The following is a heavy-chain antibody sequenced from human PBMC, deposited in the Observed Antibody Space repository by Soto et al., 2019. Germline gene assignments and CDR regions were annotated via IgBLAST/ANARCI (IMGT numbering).Heavy chain of an antibody. V-gene: IGHV1-2*04. J-gene: IGHJ6*02. CDR2: LNPKSGGT. Sequence: SVKVSCTASRYSRTGSHISWAAQSSLQGLEWLGRLNPKSGGTSTAQKFHGWVTMTTDTSSSTASMELTRLTSDDTAIYYCASGEYGDRCNGVCFPFRSPDIHVWS. D-gene: IGHD3-9*01. CDR3: ASGEYGDRCNGVCFPFRSPDIHV. CDR1: RYSRTGSH.